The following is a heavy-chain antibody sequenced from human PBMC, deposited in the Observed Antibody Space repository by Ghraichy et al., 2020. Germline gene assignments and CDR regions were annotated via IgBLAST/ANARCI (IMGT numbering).Heavy chain of an antibody. Sequence: SETLSLTCTVSGGSISSYYWSWIRQPPGKGLEWIGYIYTSGSTNYNPSLKSRVTISVDTSKNQFSLKLSSVTAADTAVYYCARHVSMDIAAAGTILEYYFDYWGQGTLVTVSS. CDR1: GGSISSYY. J-gene: IGHJ4*02. V-gene: IGHV4-4*09. D-gene: IGHD6-13*01. CDR2: IYTSGST. CDR3: ARHVSMDIAAAGTILEYYFDY.